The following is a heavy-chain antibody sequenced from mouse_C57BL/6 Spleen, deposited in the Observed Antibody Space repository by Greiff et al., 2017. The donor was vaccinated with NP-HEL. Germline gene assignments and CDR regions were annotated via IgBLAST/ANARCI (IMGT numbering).Heavy chain of an antibody. J-gene: IGHJ4*01. CDR1: GFSLTSYG. D-gene: IGHD4-1*01. CDR3: AKNNWDGEAMDY. CDR2: IWRGGST. Sequence: QVHVQQSGPGLVQPSQSLSITCTVSGFSLTSYGVHWVRQSPGKGLEWLGVIWRGGSTDYNAAFMSRLSITKDNSKSQVFFKMNSLQADDTAIYYCAKNNWDGEAMDYWGQGTSVTVSS. V-gene: IGHV2-5*01.